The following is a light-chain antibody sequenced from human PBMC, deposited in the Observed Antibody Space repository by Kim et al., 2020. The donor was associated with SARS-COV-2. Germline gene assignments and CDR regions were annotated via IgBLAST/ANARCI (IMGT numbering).Light chain of an antibody. CDR2: SNN. CDR1: ASNIGSNT. J-gene: IGLJ1*01. Sequence: GQRVTISCSGSASNIGSNTVNWYQQLPGTAPKLLIHSNNERPSGVPDRFSGSKSGTSAFLAISGLQSEDEADYYCAAWSDSLIGYVFGTGTKVTVL. V-gene: IGLV1-44*01. CDR3: AAWSDSLIGYV.